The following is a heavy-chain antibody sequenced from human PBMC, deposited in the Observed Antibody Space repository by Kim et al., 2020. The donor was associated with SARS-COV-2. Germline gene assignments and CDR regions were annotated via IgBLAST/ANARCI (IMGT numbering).Heavy chain of an antibody. CDR1: EFTFSTFG. CDR3: AKEATPRPLLGYCSSTSCYLDF. V-gene: IGHV3-30*18. D-gene: IGHD2-2*01. J-gene: IGHJ4*02. CDR2: ISDDASKA. Sequence: GGSLRLSCAAAEFTFSTFGIHWVRQAPGKGLEWVAFISDDASKAYYADSVKGRFTISRDNSENTLYLQMNSLRVEDTAVYYCAKEATPRPLLGYCSSTSCYLDFWGQGALVTVSS.